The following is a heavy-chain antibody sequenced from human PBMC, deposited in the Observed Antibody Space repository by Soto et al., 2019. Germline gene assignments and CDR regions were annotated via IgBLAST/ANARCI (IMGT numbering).Heavy chain of an antibody. J-gene: IGHJ3*01. V-gene: IGHV2-5*02. D-gene: IGHD6-6*01. CDR3: AHTYSSSPDDGFDV. CDR2: IYWDDDK. CDR1: GFSLSTRGVG. Sequence: QITLKESGHTLVKPTQMLTLTCTFSGFSLSTRGVGVGWIRQPPGEALEWLALIYWDDDKRYSPSLRSRLTITKDTSKNQVVLTMTNMEAVDTGTYYCAHTYSSSPDDGFDVWGQGTRVAVSS.